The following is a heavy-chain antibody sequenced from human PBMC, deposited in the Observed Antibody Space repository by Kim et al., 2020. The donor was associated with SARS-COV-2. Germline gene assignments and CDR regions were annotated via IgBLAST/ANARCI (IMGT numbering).Heavy chain of an antibody. CDR2: INTNTGNP. Sequence: ASVKVSCKASGYTFTSYAMNWVRQAPGQGLEWMGWINTNTGNPTYAQGFTGRFVFSLDTSVSTAYLQLSSLKAEDTAVYYCARRGWFGELLYFYGMDVWGQGTTVTVSS. V-gene: IGHV7-4-1*02. CDR3: ARRGWFGELLYFYGMDV. D-gene: IGHD3-10*01. J-gene: IGHJ6*02. CDR1: GYTFTSYA.